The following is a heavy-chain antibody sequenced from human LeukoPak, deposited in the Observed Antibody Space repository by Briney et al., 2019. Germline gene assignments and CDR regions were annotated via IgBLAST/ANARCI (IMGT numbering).Heavy chain of an antibody. J-gene: IGHJ4*02. CDR3: ARVGAAAGAPFDY. D-gene: IGHD6-13*01. CDR2: ISSNGGST. CDR1: GFTLSSYS. V-gene: IGHV3-64*01. Sequence: PGGSLRLSCAAFGFTLSSYSMHWVRQAPGKGLEYVPAISSNGGSTYYANSVKGRFTISRDNSKNTLYLQMGSLRAEDMAVYYCARVGAAAGAPFDYWGQGTLVTVSS.